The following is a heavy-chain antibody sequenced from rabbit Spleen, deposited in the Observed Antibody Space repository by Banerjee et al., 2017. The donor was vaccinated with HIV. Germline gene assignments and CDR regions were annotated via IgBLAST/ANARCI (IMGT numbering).Heavy chain of an antibody. V-gene: IGHV1S40*01. CDR1: GFSFSSRYY. CDR3: ARDTGSGHYIDAYFDL. J-gene: IGHJ4*01. D-gene: IGHD1-1*01. CDR2: IYTGNLKT. Sequence: QSLEESGGDLVKPGASLTLTCTASGFSFSSRYYMCWVRQAPGKGLEWIGCIYTGNLKTYYASWAKGRFTISKTSSTTVTLQMTSLTVADTATYFCARDTGSGHYIDAYFDLWGQGTLVTVS.